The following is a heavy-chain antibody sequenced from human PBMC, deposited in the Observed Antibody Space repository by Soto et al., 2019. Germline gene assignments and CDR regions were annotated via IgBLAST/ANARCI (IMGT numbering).Heavy chain of an antibody. J-gene: IGHJ5*01. CDR1: GDSISNLDYF. V-gene: IGHV4-30-4*01. CDR2: IYKSATT. D-gene: IGHD2-15*01. Sequence: SETLSLTCSVSGDSISNLDYFWAWIRQPPGQALEYIGYIYKSATTYYNPSFESRVAISVDTSKSQFSLNVTSVTAADTAVYFCARGRYCLTGRCFPNWFDSWGPGALLTVSS. CDR3: ARGRYCLTGRCFPNWFDS.